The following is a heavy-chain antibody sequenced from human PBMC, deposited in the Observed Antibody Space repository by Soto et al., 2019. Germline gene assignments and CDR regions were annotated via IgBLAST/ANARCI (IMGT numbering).Heavy chain of an antibody. Sequence: GGSLRLSCVGSGFIFSNYGMHWVRQAPGKGLEWVAFISYDGSDILYAASVKGRFTISRDNTKSTIFLLMTRTTAEDTAIYFCASVRGADSSLDHGGQGTLVTVSS. D-gene: IGHD3-10*02. CDR2: ISYDGSDI. V-gene: IGHV3-30*03. J-gene: IGHJ4*02. CDR3: ASVRGADSSLDH. CDR1: GFIFSNYG.